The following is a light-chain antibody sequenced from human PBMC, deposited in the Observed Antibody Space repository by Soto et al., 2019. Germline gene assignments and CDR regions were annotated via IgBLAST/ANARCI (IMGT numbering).Light chain of an antibody. CDR3: QQYGRSPT. CDR1: QSLRPTY. Sequence: EVVLTQSPDTLSLSPGETATLSCRASQSLRPTYVAWYQQKPGQAPRLLIYGASFRATDIPNRFSGRGSGTDFTLTISRLESEDFAVYYCQQYGRSPTFGQGTRLEIK. CDR2: GAS. J-gene: IGKJ5*01. V-gene: IGKV3-20*01.